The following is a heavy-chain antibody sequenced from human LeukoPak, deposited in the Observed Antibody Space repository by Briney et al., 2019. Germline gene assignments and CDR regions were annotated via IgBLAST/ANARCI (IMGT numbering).Heavy chain of an antibody. V-gene: IGHV4-31*03. CDR2: IYYSGST. J-gene: IGHJ4*02. CDR3: AREGYYDSSGYYSSIYGY. Sequence: SQTLSLTCTVSGGSISSGGYYWSWLRQHPGKGLEWIGYIYYSGSTYYNPSLKSRVTISVDTSKNQFSLKLSSVTAADTAVYYCAREGYYDSSGYYSSIYGYWGQGTLVTVSS. D-gene: IGHD3-22*01. CDR1: GGSISSGGYY.